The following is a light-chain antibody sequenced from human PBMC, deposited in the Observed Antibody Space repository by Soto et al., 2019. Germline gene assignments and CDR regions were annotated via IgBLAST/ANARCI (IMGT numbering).Light chain of an antibody. Sequence: EIVLTQSPATLSLSPGERATPSCRASQSVSSYLACYQQKPGQAPRLLIYDASNRATGIPARFSGSGSGTDFTLTISSLEPEDFAVYYCQQYNNWPKTFGQGTKLEIK. CDR2: DAS. V-gene: IGKV3-11*01. CDR1: QSVSSY. J-gene: IGKJ2*01. CDR3: QQYNNWPKT.